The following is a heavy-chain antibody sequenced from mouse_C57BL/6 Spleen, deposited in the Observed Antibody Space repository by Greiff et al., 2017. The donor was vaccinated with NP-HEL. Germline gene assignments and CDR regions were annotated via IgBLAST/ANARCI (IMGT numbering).Heavy chain of an antibody. J-gene: IGHJ1*03. CDR3: TRDGGNYWYFDV. D-gene: IGHD2-1*01. CDR1: GFTFSSYA. Sequence: EVMLVESGEGLVKPGGSLKLSCAASGFTFSSYAMSWVRQPPEKRLEWVAYISSGGDYIYYADTVKGRFTISRDNARNTLYLQRSSLKSEDTAMYYGTRDGGNYWYFDVWGTGTTVTVSS. V-gene: IGHV5-9-1*02. CDR2: ISSGGDYI.